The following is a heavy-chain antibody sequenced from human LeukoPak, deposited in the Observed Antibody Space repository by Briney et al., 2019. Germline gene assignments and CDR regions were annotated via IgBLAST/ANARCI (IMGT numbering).Heavy chain of an antibody. CDR2: INPNSGGT. Sequence: ASVKVSCKASGYTFTSYDINWVRQATGQGLEWMGWINPNSGGTNYAQKFQGRVTMTRDTSISTAYMELSRLRSDDTAVYYCASLTTPDYWGQGTLVTVSS. V-gene: IGHV1-2*02. CDR1: GYTFTSYD. J-gene: IGHJ4*02. CDR3: ASLTTPDY. D-gene: IGHD1-14*01.